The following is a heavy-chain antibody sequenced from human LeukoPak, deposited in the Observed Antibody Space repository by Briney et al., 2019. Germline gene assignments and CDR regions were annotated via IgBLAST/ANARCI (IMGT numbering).Heavy chain of an antibody. Sequence: ASVKVSCNVSGYTLTELSMHWVRRAPGKGLEWMGGFDPEDGETIYAQKFQGRVTMTEDTSTDTAYMELSSLRSEDTAVYYCATGVLELQRLPRNDYWGQGTLVTVSS. CDR2: FDPEDGET. D-gene: IGHD1-7*01. CDR3: ATGVLELQRLPRNDY. CDR1: GYTLTELS. J-gene: IGHJ4*02. V-gene: IGHV1-24*01.